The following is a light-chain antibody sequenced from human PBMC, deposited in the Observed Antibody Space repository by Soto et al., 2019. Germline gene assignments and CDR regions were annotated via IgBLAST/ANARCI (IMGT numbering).Light chain of an antibody. CDR2: GAS. CDR3: QQSYNAPYT. CDR1: QSVSSSF. J-gene: IGKJ2*01. Sequence: EIVLTQSPGTLSLSPGERATLSCRASQSVSSSFLAWYQQKPGQAPRLLIYGASSRATGIPDRFSGSGSGTDFTLTITRLEPEDVATYSCQQSYNAPYTFGQGTMLAIK. V-gene: IGKV3-20*01.